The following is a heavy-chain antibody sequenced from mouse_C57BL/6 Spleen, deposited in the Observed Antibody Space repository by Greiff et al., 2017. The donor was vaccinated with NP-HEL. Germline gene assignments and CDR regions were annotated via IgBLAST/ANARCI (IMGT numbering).Heavy chain of an antibody. CDR1: GFTFSDYG. Sequence: DVKLVESGGGLVKPGGSLKLSCAASGFTFSDYGMHWVRQAPEKGLEWVAYISSGSSTIYYADTVKGRFTISRDNAKNTLFLQMTSLRSEDTAMYYCAKLYYDYEEVYAMDYWGQGTSVTVSS. D-gene: IGHD2-4*01. J-gene: IGHJ4*01. V-gene: IGHV5-17*01. CDR2: ISSGSSTI. CDR3: AKLYYDYEEVYAMDY.